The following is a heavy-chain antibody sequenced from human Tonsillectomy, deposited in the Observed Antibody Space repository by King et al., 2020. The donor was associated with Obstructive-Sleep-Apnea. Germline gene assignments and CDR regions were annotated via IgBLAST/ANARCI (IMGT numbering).Heavy chain of an antibody. Sequence: VQLQQWGAGLLKPSETLSLTCAVYGGSFSGYYWSWIRQPPGKGLEWIGEINHSGSTNYNPSLKSRVTISVDTSKNQFSLKLSSVTAADTAVYYCSRAPVGATTAFDYWGQGTLVTVSS. V-gene: IGHV4-34*01. J-gene: IGHJ4*02. CDR3: SRAPVGATTAFDY. CDR2: INHSGST. D-gene: IGHD1-26*01. CDR1: GGSFSGYY.